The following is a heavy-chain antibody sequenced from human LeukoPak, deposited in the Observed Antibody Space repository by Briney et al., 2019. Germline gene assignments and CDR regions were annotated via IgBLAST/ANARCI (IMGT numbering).Heavy chain of an antibody. J-gene: IGHJ4*02. CDR3: TRDSQGSGTYSTDH. D-gene: IGHD3-10*01. Sequence: GGSLRLSCVASGFTFSSSWMSWVRQGPGKEPEWVANMNQDGSRKYYVDSVKGRFTISRDNAKNSLFLQMNGPRDEDTAVYYCTRDSQGSGTYSTDHWGQGTLVTVSS. CDR1: GFTFSSSW. CDR2: MNQDGSRK. V-gene: IGHV3-7*01.